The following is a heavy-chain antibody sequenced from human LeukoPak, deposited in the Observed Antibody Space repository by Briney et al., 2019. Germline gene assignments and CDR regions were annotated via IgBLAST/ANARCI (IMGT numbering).Heavy chain of an antibody. CDR2: INHSGST. D-gene: IGHD3-22*01. CDR1: GGSFSGYY. V-gene: IGHV4-34*01. Sequence: SETLSLTCAVYGGSFSGYYWSWIRQPPGKGLEWIGEINHSGSTSYNPSLKSRVTISVDTSKNQFSLKLSSVTAADTAVYYCARAGSGYYYKWFDPWGQGTLVTVSS. CDR3: ARAGSGYYYKWFDP. J-gene: IGHJ5*02.